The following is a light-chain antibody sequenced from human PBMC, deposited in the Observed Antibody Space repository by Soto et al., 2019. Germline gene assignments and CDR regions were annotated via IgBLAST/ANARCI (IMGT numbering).Light chain of an antibody. Sequence: QAVVTQPPSASGTPGQRVTISCSGSSSNIGSNAVNWYQQLPGTAPRLLIYSNNQRPSGVPDRFSGSKSGTSASLAISGLQSEDEADYYCAAWDDSLSGQGVFGGGTKVTVL. J-gene: IGLJ3*02. CDR3: AAWDDSLSGQGV. CDR1: SSNIGSNA. V-gene: IGLV1-44*01. CDR2: SNN.